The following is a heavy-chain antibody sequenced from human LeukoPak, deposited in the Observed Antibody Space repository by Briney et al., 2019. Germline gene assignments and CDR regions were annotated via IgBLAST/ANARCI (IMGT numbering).Heavy chain of an antibody. V-gene: IGHV4-34*01. J-gene: IGHJ5*02. Sequence: SETLSLTCAVYDGSFSGYYWSWIRQPPGKGLEWIGEINHSGSTNYNPSLKSRVTMSVDTSKNQFSLKLSSVTAADTAVYYCARMGIAAADNWFDPWGQGTLVTVSS. D-gene: IGHD6-13*01. CDR3: ARMGIAAADNWFDP. CDR2: INHSGST. CDR1: DGSFSGYY.